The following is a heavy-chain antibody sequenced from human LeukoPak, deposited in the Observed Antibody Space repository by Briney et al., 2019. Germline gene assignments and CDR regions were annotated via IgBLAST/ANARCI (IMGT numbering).Heavy chain of an antibody. J-gene: IGHJ3*02. CDR2: IVVGSGNT. Sequence: GTSVKVSCKASGFTFTSSAMQWVRQARGQRLEWIGWIVVGSGNTNYAQKFQERVTITRDMSTSTAYMELSSLRSEDTAVYYCAADWRSTGLTNDAFDIWGQGTMVTVSS. CDR3: AADWRSTGLTNDAFDI. D-gene: IGHD3-3*01. V-gene: IGHV1-58*02. CDR1: GFTFTSSA.